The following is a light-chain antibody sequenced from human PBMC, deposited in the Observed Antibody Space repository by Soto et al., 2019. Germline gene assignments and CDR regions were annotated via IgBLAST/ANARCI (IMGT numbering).Light chain of an antibody. Sequence: EIVLTQSPGTLSLSPGERATLSCRASRSVGDYLAWYQQRPGLAPRLLVYGASTRATGIPDRFSGSGSGTDFTLTISRLEPEDSAVYYCQQYVSIPLTFGGGTKVDIK. CDR3: QQYVSIPLT. CDR2: GAS. V-gene: IGKV3-20*01. CDR1: RSVGDY. J-gene: IGKJ4*01.